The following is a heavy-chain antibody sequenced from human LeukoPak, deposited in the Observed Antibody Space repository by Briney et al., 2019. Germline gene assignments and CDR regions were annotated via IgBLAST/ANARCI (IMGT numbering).Heavy chain of an antibody. Sequence: GGPLGLSCAAPGFTFSTYPISWSRQPQGKGLNWASVVSGTGGRTYYADSVKGRFTISRDNSKNTLYLQMNSLRAEDTALYYCVKASSSSPQYNWFDAWGQGTLVTVSS. CDR3: VKASSSSPQYNWFDA. D-gene: IGHD6-6*01. V-gene: IGHV3-23*01. CDR1: GFTFSTYP. CDR2: VSGTGGRT. J-gene: IGHJ5*02.